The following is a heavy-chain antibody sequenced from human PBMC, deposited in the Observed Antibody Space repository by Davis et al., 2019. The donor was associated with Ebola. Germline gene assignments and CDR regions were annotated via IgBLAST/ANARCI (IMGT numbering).Heavy chain of an antibody. CDR1: GGSLSDYF. CDR2: INPRGKA. D-gene: IGHD2-2*01. CDR3: ASPHQIRGNDCFDS. Sequence: PSETLSLTCAVDGGSLSDYFWGWIRQSPGKGLEWIGEINPRGKAKYNPSLKSRATLSIDTSRKQSSLKMTYLTAADTAVYYCASPHQIRGNDCFDSWGQGTLVTVSS. J-gene: IGHJ4*02. V-gene: IGHV4-34*01.